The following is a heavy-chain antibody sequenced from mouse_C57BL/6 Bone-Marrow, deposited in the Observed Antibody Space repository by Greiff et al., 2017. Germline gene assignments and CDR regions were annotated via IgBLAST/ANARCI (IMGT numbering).Heavy chain of an antibody. J-gene: IGHJ2*01. V-gene: IGHV1-64*01. Sequence: VQLQQPGAELVKPGASVKLSCKASGYTFTSYWMHWVKQRPGQGLEWIGMIHPNSGSTNYNEKFKSKATLTVDKSSSTAYMQLSSLTSEDSAVYFCARLGYYGGPFDYWGQGTTLTVSS. D-gene: IGHD1-1*02. CDR1: GYTFTSYW. CDR3: ARLGYYGGPFDY. CDR2: IHPNSGST.